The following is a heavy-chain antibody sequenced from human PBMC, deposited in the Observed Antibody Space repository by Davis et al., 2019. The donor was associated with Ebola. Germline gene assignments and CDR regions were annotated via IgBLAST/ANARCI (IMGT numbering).Heavy chain of an antibody. D-gene: IGHD5-12*01. J-gene: IGHJ4*02. CDR3: ARELGYSGTDGDY. Sequence: SVKVSCKASGYTFTSYGISWVRQAPGQGLEWMGGIIPIFGTANYAQKFQGRVTITADKSTSTAYMELSSLRSEDTAVYYCARELGYSGTDGDYWGQGTLVTVSS. CDR1: GYTFTSYG. V-gene: IGHV1-69*06. CDR2: IIPIFGTA.